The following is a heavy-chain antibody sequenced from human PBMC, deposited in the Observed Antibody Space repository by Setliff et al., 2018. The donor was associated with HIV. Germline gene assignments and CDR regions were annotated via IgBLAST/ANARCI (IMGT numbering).Heavy chain of an antibody. CDR3: ARGVTHPPPFGAFDI. CDR2: IYYSGST. D-gene: IGHD5-18*01. J-gene: IGHJ3*02. V-gene: IGHV4-59*01. Sequence: PSETLSLTCTVSGGSISTYYWSWIRQSPGKGLEWIGYIYYSGSTKYNPSLKSRLTISVDTSKSQFSLKLRSVTAADTAFYYCARGVTHPPPFGAFDIWGLGTLVTVSS. CDR1: GGSISTYY.